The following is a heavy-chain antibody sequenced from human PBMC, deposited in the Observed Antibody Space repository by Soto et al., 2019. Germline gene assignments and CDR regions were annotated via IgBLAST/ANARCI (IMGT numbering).Heavy chain of an antibody. CDR1: GGSISSYY. CDR2: IYYSGST. D-gene: IGHD1-7*01. CDR3: ARGHKTGTTSFDY. Sequence: SETLSLTCTVSGGSISSYYWSWIRQPPGKGLEWIGYIYYSGSTNYNPSLKSRVTISVDTSKNQFSLKLSSVTAADTAVYYCARGHKTGTTSFDYWGQGTLVTVSS. J-gene: IGHJ4*02. V-gene: IGHV4-59*01.